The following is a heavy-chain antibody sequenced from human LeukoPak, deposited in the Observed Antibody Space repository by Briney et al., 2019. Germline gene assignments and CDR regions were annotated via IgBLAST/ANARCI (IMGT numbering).Heavy chain of an antibody. CDR3: ARERHGDYDVRYFDL. J-gene: IGHJ2*01. D-gene: IGHD4-17*01. Sequence: SETLSLTCTVSGGSISGYYWNWFRQPPGKGLEWIGYIYYSGSTYYNPSLKSRVTISVDTSKNQFSLKLSSVTAADTAVYYCARERHGDYDVRYFDLWGRGTLVTVSS. CDR2: IYYSGST. CDR1: GGSISGYY. V-gene: IGHV4-59*12.